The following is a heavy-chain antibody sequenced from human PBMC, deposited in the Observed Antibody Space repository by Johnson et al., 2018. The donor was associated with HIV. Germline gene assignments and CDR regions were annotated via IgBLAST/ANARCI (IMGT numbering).Heavy chain of an antibody. J-gene: IGHJ3*02. Sequence: VQLVESGGGLVQPGGSLRLSCAASGFTVSSNYMSWVRQAPGKGLEWVSLIYSGENTKYADSVKGRFTISRDSSKNTLFLQLNSLRPEDTAVYYCARVSLAYSYGYDALDIWGQGTMVTVSS. CDR2: IYSGENT. CDR3: ARVSLAYSYGYDALDI. CDR1: GFTVSSNY. D-gene: IGHD5-18*01. V-gene: IGHV3-66*02.